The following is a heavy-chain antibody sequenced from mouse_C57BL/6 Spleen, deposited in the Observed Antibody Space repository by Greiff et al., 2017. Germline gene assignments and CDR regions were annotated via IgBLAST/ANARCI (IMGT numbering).Heavy chain of an antibody. Sequence: EVQLQQSGPELVKPGASVKLSCKASGYSFTDYYMNWVKQSNGKGLEWIGVINPNNSTTSYNQKFKGKATLTVDQSSSTAYMQLNSLTSEASAVYYIATTDYVWDYWGQGTTLTVSS. V-gene: IGHV1-39*01. CDR2: INPNNSTT. CDR1: GYSFTDYY. D-gene: IGHD2-4*01. CDR3: ATTDYVWDY. J-gene: IGHJ2*01.